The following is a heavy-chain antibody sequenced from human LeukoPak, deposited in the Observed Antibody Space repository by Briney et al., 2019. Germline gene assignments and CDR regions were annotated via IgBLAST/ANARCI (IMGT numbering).Heavy chain of an antibody. D-gene: IGHD6-19*01. CDR3: ARDPRGWYVEYFDY. J-gene: IGHJ4*02. CDR2: ISAYNGNT. Sequence: GASVKVSCKASGYTFTSYGISWVRQAPGQGLEWMGWISAYNGNTNYAQKLQGRVTMTTDTSTSTAYMELRSLRSDDTAVCYCARDPRGWYVEYFDYWGQGTLVTVSS. CDR1: GYTFTSYG. V-gene: IGHV1-18*01.